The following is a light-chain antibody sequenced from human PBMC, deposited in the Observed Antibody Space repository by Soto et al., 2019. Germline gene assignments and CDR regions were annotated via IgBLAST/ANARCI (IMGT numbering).Light chain of an antibody. CDR1: QRISSW. Sequence: DIQMTQSPSTLSASVGDRVTITCRASQRISSWLAWYQQKPGKAPKLLIYDASNRATGIPARFSGSGSGTDFTLTISSLEPEDFAVYYCQQRSNWPPITFGQGTRLEIK. J-gene: IGKJ5*01. V-gene: IGKV1-5*01. CDR3: QQRSNWPPIT. CDR2: DAS.